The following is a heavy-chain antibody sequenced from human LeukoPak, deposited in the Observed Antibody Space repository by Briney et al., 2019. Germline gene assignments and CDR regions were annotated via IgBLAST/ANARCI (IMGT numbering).Heavy chain of an antibody. CDR3: ARSGPWGDFWSGYPKRIKYYFDY. D-gene: IGHD3-3*01. J-gene: IGHJ4*02. CDR1: GGSISSSSYY. V-gene: IGHV4-39*07. Sequence: SETLSLTCTVSGGSISSSSYYWSWTRQPPGKGLEWIGEINHSGSTNYNPSLKSRVTISVDTSKNQFSLKLSSVTAADTAVYYCARSGPWGDFWSGYPKRIKYYFDYWGQGTLVTVSS. CDR2: INHSGST.